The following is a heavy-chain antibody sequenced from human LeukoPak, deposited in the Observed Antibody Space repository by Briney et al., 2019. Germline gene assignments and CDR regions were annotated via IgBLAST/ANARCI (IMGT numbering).Heavy chain of an antibody. J-gene: IGHJ4*02. Sequence: GGSPRLSCAASGFTFSSYNMNWVRQAPGKGLEWVSYISSSSSTIYYADSVKGRFTISRDNAKNSLYLQMNSLRDEDTAVHYCARDNRITIFGVVIMFDYWGQGTLVTVSS. CDR1: GFTFSSYN. CDR2: ISSSSSTI. CDR3: ARDNRITIFGVVIMFDY. D-gene: IGHD3-3*01. V-gene: IGHV3-48*02.